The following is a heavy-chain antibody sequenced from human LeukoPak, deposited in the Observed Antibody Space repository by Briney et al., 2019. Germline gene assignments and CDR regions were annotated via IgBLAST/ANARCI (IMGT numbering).Heavy chain of an antibody. CDR3: ARKNHLFNAAFDI. CDR1: GFTVSSTY. V-gene: IGHV3-53*01. D-gene: IGHD1-14*01. CDR2: TYSNGNT. J-gene: IGHJ3*02. Sequence: GGSLRLSCAASGFTVSSTYMSWVRQAPGKGLEWVSITYSNGNTNYADSVKGRFTISRDNSRDTLSLQMDSLGAEDTAVYYCARKNHLFNAAFDIWGQGTVVTVSS.